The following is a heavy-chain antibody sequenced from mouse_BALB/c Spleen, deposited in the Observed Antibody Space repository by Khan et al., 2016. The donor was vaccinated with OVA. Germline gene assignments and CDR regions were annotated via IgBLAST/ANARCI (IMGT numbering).Heavy chain of an antibody. CDR3: TRFGYLFAY. D-gene: IGHD2-2*01. Sequence: VQLKQSGTVLARPGTSVKMSCKASGYTFTSYWMHWVKQRPGQGLEWNGAIYPGNSDTSYNQKFKGKAKLTAVTSTSTAYMELSSLTNEDSAVYYCTRFGYLFAYWGQGTLVTVSA. V-gene: IGHV1-5*01. J-gene: IGHJ3*01. CDR2: IYPGNSDT. CDR1: GYTFTSYW.